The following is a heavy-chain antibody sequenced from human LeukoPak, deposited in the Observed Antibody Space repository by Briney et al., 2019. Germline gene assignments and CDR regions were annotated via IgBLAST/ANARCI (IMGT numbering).Heavy chain of an antibody. D-gene: IGHD6-13*01. CDR1: GGTFSSYA. V-gene: IGHV1-69*05. Sequence: EASVEVSCKASGGTFSSYAISWVRQAPGQGLEWMGGIIPIFGTANYAQKFQGRVTITTDESTSTAYMELSRLRSEDTAVYYCATVTYSSSWYYFSGGSWYYYCMDVWGKGTTVIVSS. J-gene: IGHJ6*03. CDR3: ATVTYSSSWYYFSGGSWYYYCMDV. CDR2: IIPIFGTA.